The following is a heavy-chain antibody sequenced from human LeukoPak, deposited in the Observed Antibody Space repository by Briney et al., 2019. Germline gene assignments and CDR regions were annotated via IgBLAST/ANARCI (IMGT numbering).Heavy chain of an antibody. CDR3: ARGPGWLQCSHFDY. V-gene: IGHV4-59*01. Sequence: SETLSLTCTVSGGSISSYYWSWIRQPPGKGLEWIGYIYYSGSTNYNPSLKSRVTISVDTSKNQFSLKLSSVTAADTAVYYCARGPGWLQCSHFDYWGQGTLVTVSS. CDR2: IYYSGST. CDR1: GGSISSYY. D-gene: IGHD5-24*01. J-gene: IGHJ4*02.